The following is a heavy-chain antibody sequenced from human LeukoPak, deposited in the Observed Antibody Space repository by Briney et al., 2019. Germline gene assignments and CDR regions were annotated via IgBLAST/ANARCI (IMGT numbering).Heavy chain of an antibody. D-gene: IGHD6-19*01. Sequence: GGSLRLSCAASGFTFSSYWMSWVRQAPGKGLEWVANIKQDGSEKYYVDSVKGRFTISRDNAKNSLYLQMNSLRAEDTAVYYCARVGQQWLVPTFDYWGQGTPVTVSS. CDR2: IKQDGSEK. CDR1: GFTFSSYW. V-gene: IGHV3-7*01. CDR3: ARVGQQWLVPTFDY. J-gene: IGHJ4*02.